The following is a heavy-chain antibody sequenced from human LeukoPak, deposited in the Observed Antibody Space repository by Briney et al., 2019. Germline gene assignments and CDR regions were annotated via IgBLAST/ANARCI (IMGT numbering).Heavy chain of an antibody. V-gene: IGHV3-74*01. CDR1: GFTFSSYW. CDR2: INTDGSST. Sequence: GGSLRLSCAASGFTFSSYWMHWVRQAPGKGLVWVSRINTDGSSTSYADSVKGRFTISRDNAKSTLYLQMNSLRADDTAIYYCARDNAYTFDYWGQGTLVTVSS. CDR3: ARDNAYTFDY. D-gene: IGHD5-24*01. J-gene: IGHJ4*02.